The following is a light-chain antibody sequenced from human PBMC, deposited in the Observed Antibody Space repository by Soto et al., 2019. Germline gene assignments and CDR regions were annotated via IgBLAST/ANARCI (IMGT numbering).Light chain of an antibody. Sequence: DIVMTQSPDSLAVSLGERATINCKSSQSVFYRSENKNFLAWYQQKSGQPPKLLIYGASTRASGVPDRFSGSESGTDFTLTISSLQAEDVALYDCQQYTGVPFTFGPGTRVDIK. CDR1: QSVFYRSENKNF. J-gene: IGKJ3*01. CDR2: GAS. CDR3: QQYTGVPFT. V-gene: IGKV4-1*01.